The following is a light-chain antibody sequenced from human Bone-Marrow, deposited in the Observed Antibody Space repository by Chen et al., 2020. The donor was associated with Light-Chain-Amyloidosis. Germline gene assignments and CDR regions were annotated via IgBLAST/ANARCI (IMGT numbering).Light chain of an antibody. J-gene: IGLJ3*02. CDR2: YKSDSDK. CDR3: MIWHSSAWV. CDR1: SGINVCTYR. Sequence: QAVLTQPSSLSASPGASASLTCTLRSGINVCTYRIYWYQQKPGSPPQYLLRYKSDSDKQQGSGVPSRFSGSKDASANAGIFLISGLQSEDEADYYCMIWHSSAWVFGGGTKLTVL. V-gene: IGLV5-45*03.